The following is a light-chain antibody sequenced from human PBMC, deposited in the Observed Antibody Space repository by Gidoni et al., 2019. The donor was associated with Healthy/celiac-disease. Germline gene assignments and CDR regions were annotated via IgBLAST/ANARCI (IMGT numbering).Light chain of an antibody. CDR1: SSDVGSYNL. CDR3: CSYAGSSNRV. V-gene: IGLV2-23*01. CDR2: EGS. J-gene: IGLJ3*02. Sequence: QSALTQPASVPGSPGQSITISCTGTSSDVGSYNLVSWYPQHPGKAPKLMIYEGSKRPSGVSNRFSGSKSGNTASLTIAGLQAEDEADYYCCSYAGSSNRVFGGGTKLTVL.